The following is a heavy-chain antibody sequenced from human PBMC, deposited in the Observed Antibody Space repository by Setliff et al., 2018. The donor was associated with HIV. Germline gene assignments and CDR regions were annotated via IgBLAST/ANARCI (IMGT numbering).Heavy chain of an antibody. J-gene: IGHJ4*02. CDR3: AKDSHYSRYSSSWGIFDY. CDR2: IWFDGGTE. V-gene: IGHV3-33*03. CDR1: GFTFNSYP. Sequence: GGSLRLSCAASGFTFNSYPMHWVRQAPGKGLEWVAVIWFDGGTEYYADSMKGRFTISRDNSKATVYLQMNGLRAEDTAVYYCAKDSHYSRYSSSWGIFDYWGQGILVTVSS. D-gene: IGHD6-13*01.